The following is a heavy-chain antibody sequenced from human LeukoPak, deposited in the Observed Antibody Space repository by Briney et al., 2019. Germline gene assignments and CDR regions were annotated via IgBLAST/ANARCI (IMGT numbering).Heavy chain of an antibody. CDR3: ARGGPVVEPCYYYYYGMDV. CDR1: GGSFSGYY. V-gene: IGHV4-34*01. CDR2: INHSGST. D-gene: IGHD2-15*01. J-gene: IGHJ6*02. Sequence: SEALSLTCAVYGGSFSGYYWSWIRQPPGKGLEWIGEINHSGSTNYNPSLKSRVTISVDTSKNQFSLKLSSVTAADTAVYYCARGGPVVEPCYYYYYGMDVWGQGTTVTVSS.